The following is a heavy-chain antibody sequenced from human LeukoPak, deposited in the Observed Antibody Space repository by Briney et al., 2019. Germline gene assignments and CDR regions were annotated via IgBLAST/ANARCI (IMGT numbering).Heavy chain of an antibody. J-gene: IGHJ5*02. V-gene: IGHV4-59*01. CDR1: GGSISSYY. CDR2: IYYSGST. Sequence: MASETLSLTCTVSGGSISSYYWSWIRQPPGKGLEWIGYIYYSGSTNYNPSLKSRVTISVDTSKNQFSLKLSSVTAADTAVYYCARLNWSPNWFDPWGQGTLVTVSS. CDR3: ARLNWSPNWFDP.